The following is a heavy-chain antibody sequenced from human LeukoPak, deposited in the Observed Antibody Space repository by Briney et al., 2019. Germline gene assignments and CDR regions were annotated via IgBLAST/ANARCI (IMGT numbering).Heavy chain of an antibody. V-gene: IGHV4-39*07. Sequence: SETLSLTCTVSGGSISSDSYYWAWIRQPPGKGLEWIASIYYSGSTNYNPSLKSRVTISVDTSKNQFSLKLSSVTAADTAVYYCARGLGITFGGVIARRDAFDIWGQGTMVTVSS. CDR3: ARGLGITFGGVIARRDAFDI. CDR2: IYYSGST. D-gene: IGHD3-16*02. J-gene: IGHJ3*02. CDR1: GGSISSDSYY.